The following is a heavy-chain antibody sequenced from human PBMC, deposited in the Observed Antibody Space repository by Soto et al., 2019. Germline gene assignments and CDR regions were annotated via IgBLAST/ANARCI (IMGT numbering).Heavy chain of an antibody. CDR3: ARFGITGTTGYYYGMDV. Sequence: PGGSLRLSCAASGFTFSSYGMHWVRQAPGKGLEWVAVIWYDGSNKYYADSVKGRFTISRDNSKNTLYLQMNSLRAEDTAVYYCARFGITGTTGYYYGMDVWGQGTTVTVSS. CDR2: IWYDGSNK. V-gene: IGHV3-33*01. CDR1: GFTFSSYG. J-gene: IGHJ6*02. D-gene: IGHD1-7*01.